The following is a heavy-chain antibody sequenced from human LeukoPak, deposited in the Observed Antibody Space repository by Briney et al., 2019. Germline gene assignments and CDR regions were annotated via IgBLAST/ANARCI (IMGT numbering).Heavy chain of an antibody. CDR3: ARQPSGYYDKSGYYPYYFDS. D-gene: IGHD3-22*01. J-gene: IGHJ4*02. V-gene: IGHV4-59*08. Sequence: SETLSLTCTVSGGSISGYYWSWVRQPPGKGLEWIGYIFYSGSTKYAPSLQSRVTISLDTSRYQFSLRLSSVTAADTAMYYCARQPSGYYDKSGYYPYYFDSWGQGALVTVSS. CDR1: GGSISGYY. CDR2: IFYSGST.